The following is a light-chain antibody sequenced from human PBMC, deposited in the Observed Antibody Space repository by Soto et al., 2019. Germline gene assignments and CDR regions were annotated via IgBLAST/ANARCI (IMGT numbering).Light chain of an antibody. Sequence: SVLTRPAYLSGSPGESITISCPGTSSDVPSYNLVSWYQQHAGKAPKLMIYQVSQRPSGASNRFSGSKSGNTASLTISGLQAEDQADYYCCSYAGSSTLYVFGTGTKVTV. CDR1: SSDVPSYNL. CDR2: QVS. V-gene: IGLV2-23*02. J-gene: IGLJ1*01. CDR3: CSYAGSSTLYV.